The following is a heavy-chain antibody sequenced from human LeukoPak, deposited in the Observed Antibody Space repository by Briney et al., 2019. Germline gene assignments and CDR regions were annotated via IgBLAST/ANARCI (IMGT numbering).Heavy chain of an antibody. J-gene: IGHJ4*02. V-gene: IGHV3-21*01. CDR3: ARGYDSSGYYPGALDD. CDR1: GFTFSNYA. Sequence: GGSLRLSCAASGFTFSNYAMNWVRQAPGKGLEWVSSINVRGTHIYYADSVKGRFTISRDNTKNSLYLQMHSLRAEDTAVYYCARGYDSSGYYPGALDDWGQGNVVTVSS. D-gene: IGHD3-22*01. CDR2: INVRGTHI.